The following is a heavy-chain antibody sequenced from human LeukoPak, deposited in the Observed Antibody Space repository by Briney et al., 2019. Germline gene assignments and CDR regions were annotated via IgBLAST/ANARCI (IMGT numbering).Heavy chain of an antibody. Sequence: SETLSLTCTVSGGSISSSSYYWGWIRQPPGKGLEWIGSIYYSGSTYYNPSLKSRVTISVDTSKNQFSLKLSSVTAADTAVYYCAVPQYSSSWRRFRGAFDIWGQGTMVTVSS. CDR1: GGSISSSSYY. CDR2: IYYSGST. V-gene: IGHV4-39*01. CDR3: AVPQYSSSWRRFRGAFDI. D-gene: IGHD6-13*01. J-gene: IGHJ3*02.